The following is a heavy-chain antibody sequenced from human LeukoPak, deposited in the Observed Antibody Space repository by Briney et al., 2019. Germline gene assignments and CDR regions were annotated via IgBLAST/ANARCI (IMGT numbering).Heavy chain of an antibody. CDR1: GYTFTGYY. J-gene: IGHJ5*02. CDR3: ARVPRGYCSSTSCYGTRFDP. V-gene: IGHV1-2*02. D-gene: IGHD2-2*01. Sequence: ASVKVSCKASGYTFTGYYMHWVRQAPGQGLEWMGWINPNSGGTNYAQKFQGRVTMTRDTSISTAYMELSRLRSDDTAVYYCARVPRGYCSSTSCYGTRFDPWGQGTLVTVSS. CDR2: INPNSGGT.